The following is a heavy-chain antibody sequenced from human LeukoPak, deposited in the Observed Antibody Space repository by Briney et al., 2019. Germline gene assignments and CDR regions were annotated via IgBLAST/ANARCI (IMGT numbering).Heavy chain of an antibody. CDR1: GGSISSSSYY. CDR2: IYYSGST. CDR3: AIPNYYDSSGYGGSHAKNFGY. V-gene: IGHV4-39*01. Sequence: SETLSLTCTVSGGSISSSSYYWGWIRQPPGKGLEWFGSIYYSGSTYYNPSLKSRVTISVDTSKNQFSLKLSSVTAADTAVYYCAIPNYYDSSGYGGSHAKNFGYWGQGTLVTVSS. D-gene: IGHD3-22*01. J-gene: IGHJ4*02.